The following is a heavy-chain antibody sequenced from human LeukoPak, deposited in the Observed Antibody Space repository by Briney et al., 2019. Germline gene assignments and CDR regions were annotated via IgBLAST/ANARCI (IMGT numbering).Heavy chain of an antibody. D-gene: IGHD3-10*01. CDR1: GGTFSSYA. V-gene: IGHV1-69*13. CDR2: IIPIFGTA. CDR3: ASLAGVQGVITNWFDP. J-gene: IGHJ5*02. Sequence: ASVKVSCKASGGTFSSYAISWVRQAPGQGLEWMGGIIPIFGTANYAQKFQGRVTITADESTSTAYMELSSLRSEDTAVYYCASLAGVQGVITNWFDPWGQGTLATVSS.